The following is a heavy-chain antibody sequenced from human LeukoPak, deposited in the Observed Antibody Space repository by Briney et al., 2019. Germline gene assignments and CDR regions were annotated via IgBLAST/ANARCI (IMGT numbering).Heavy chain of an antibody. J-gene: IGHJ5*02. Sequence: GGSLRLSCAASGLTFSSYEMNWVRQAPGKGLEWVSYISSSGSTKYYADSVKGRFTISRDNAKNSLYLQMNSLRAEDTAVYYCARSLGNCSSTSCYFWFDPWGQGTLVTVSS. CDR1: GLTFSSYE. D-gene: IGHD2-2*01. V-gene: IGHV3-48*03. CDR2: ISSSGSTK. CDR3: ARSLGNCSSTSCYFWFDP.